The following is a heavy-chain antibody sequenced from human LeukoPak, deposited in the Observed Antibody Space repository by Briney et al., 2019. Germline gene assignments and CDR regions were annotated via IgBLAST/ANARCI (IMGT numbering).Heavy chain of an antibody. CDR1: GFTFSSYG. Sequence: GRSLRLSCAASGFTFSSYGMHWVRQAPGKGLEWVAGISYDGSNKYYADSVKGRFTISRDNSKNTLYLQMNSLRAEDTAVYYCATVEMATIRGYYFDYWGQGTLVTVSS. D-gene: IGHD5-24*01. J-gene: IGHJ4*02. CDR2: ISYDGSNK. V-gene: IGHV3-30*03. CDR3: ATVEMATIRGYYFDY.